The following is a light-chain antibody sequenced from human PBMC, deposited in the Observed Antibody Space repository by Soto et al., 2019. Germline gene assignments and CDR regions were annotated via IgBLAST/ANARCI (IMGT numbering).Light chain of an antibody. CDR1: QSISNN. CDR3: QQYNNWPRT. Sequence: VMTQSPATLSVSPGESATLSCRASQSISNNLAWYQQKPGQAPRLLMYDASTMATGIPDRFSGSGSGAEFTLTISSLQSEDLAVYYCQQYNNWPRTFGQGTKVEVK. CDR2: DAS. J-gene: IGKJ1*01. V-gene: IGKV3-15*01.